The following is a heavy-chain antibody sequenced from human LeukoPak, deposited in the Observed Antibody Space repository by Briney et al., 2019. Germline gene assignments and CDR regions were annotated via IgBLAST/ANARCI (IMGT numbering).Heavy chain of an antibody. Sequence: GASVKVSCKASGYTFTSYGISWVRQAPGQGLEWMGWISAYNGNTNYAQKLQGRVTKTTDTSTSTAYMELRSLRSDDTAVYYCATFSGSNRYYYYYMDVWGKGTTVTVSS. V-gene: IGHV1-18*01. D-gene: IGHD1-26*01. CDR1: GYTFTSYG. J-gene: IGHJ6*03. CDR2: ISAYNGNT. CDR3: ATFSGSNRYYYYYMDV.